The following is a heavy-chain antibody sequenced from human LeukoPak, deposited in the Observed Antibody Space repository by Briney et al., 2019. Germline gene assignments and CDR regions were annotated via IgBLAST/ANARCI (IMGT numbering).Heavy chain of an antibody. V-gene: IGHV4-59*08. J-gene: IGHJ4*02. D-gene: IGHD2-15*01. CDR3: ARHGGNPFAFDY. CDR1: GGSISSYY. Sequence: SETLSLTCTVSGGSISSYYWSWTRQPPGKGLEWIGYIYYSGSTNYNPSLKSRVTISVDTSKNQFSLKLSSVTAADTAVYYCARHGGNPFAFDYWGQGTLVTVSS. CDR2: IYYSGST.